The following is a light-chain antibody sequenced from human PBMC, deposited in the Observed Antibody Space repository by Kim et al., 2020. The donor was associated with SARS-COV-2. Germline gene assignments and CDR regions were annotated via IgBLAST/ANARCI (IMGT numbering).Light chain of an antibody. CDR3: QSYDSNSLI. J-gene: IGLJ2*01. CDR2: ADN. V-gene: IGLV6-57*03. CDR1: SGSLASNY. Sequence: GEPRTVSCSRSSGSLASNYVQWYQQRPGSAPTTVIYADNQRPSGVPDRFSGSLDSSSNSASLTISGLKTEDEADYYCQSYDSNSLIFGGGTQLTVL.